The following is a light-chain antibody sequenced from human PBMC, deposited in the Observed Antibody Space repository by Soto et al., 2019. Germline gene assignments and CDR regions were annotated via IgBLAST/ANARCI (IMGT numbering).Light chain of an antibody. CDR3: QHYNSYSEA. J-gene: IGKJ1*01. V-gene: IGKV1-5*03. CDR2: KAS. CDR1: QSVSCW. Sequence: DIQMTQSPSTLSASVGATVTVTCRASQSVSCWLAWYQQKPGKAPKLLIYKASTLKSGVPSRFSGSGSGTEFTLTISSLQPDDFATYYCQHYNSYSEAFGQGTKVDIK.